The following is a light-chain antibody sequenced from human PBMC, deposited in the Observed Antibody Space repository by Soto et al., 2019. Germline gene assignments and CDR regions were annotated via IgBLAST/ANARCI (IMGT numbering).Light chain of an antibody. CDR1: SSNIGTGFD. Sequence: QAVVTQPPSVSGAPGQRVTISCSGSSSNIGTGFDVHWYQQLPGTAPKLLIYGNNNRPSGVPDRFSGSKSGTSASLAITGLQAEDEADYYCQSYDSNLSGHVVFGGGTKVTVL. CDR2: GNN. V-gene: IGLV1-40*01. J-gene: IGLJ2*01. CDR3: QSYDSNLSGHVV.